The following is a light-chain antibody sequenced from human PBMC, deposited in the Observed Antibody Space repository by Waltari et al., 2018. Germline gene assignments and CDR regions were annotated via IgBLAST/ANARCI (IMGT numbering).Light chain of an antibody. CDR1: QSVLYSSNNKNF. CDR2: WAS. Sequence: DIVMTQSPDSLAVSRGERATISCNSSQSVLYSSNNKNFLAWYQQKPGQPPKLLIYWASTRESGVPDRFSGSGSGTDFTLTISSLQAEDVAVYSCHQYYTSPFTFGPGTKVDIK. CDR3: HQYYTSPFT. J-gene: IGKJ3*01. V-gene: IGKV4-1*01.